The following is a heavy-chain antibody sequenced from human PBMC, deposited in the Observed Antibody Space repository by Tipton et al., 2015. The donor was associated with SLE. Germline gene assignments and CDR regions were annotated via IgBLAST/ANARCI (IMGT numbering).Heavy chain of an antibody. V-gene: IGHV3-23*03. D-gene: IGHD2-15*01. CDR2: IYSGGST. Sequence: SLRLSCAASGFTFSSYAMSWVRQAPGKGLEWVSVIYSGGSTYYADSVKGRFTFSRDDSKNTLYLQMNSLRAEDTAVYYCAKDGADTYFQHWGQGTLVTVSS. CDR1: GFTFSSYA. CDR3: AKDGADTYFQH. J-gene: IGHJ1*01.